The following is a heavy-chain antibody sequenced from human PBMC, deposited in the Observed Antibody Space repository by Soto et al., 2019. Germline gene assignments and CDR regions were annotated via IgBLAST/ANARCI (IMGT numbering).Heavy chain of an antibody. CDR1: GGTFSSYA. CDR2: IIPIFGTA. CDR3: ARTYCSGGSCKGVGAFDI. D-gene: IGHD2-15*01. V-gene: IGHV1-69*13. Sequence: SVKVSCKASGGTFSSYAISWVRQAPGQGLEWMGGIIPIFGTANYAQKFQGRVTITADESTSTAYMELSSLRSEDTAVYYCARTYCSGGSCKGVGAFDIWGQGTMVTVSS. J-gene: IGHJ3*02.